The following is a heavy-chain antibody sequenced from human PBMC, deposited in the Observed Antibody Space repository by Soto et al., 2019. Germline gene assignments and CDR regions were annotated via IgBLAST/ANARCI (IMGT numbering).Heavy chain of an antibody. CDR2: IWYDGSNK. CDR1: GFTFSSYG. D-gene: IGHD6-13*01. CDR3: ARADSSSWYGPPDY. J-gene: IGHJ4*02. Sequence: GGSLRLSCAASGFTFSSYGMHCVRQAPGKGLEWVAVIWYDGSNKYYADSVKGRFTISRDNSKNALYLQMNSLRAEDTAVYYCARADSSSWYGPPDYWGQGTMVTVSS. V-gene: IGHV3-33*01.